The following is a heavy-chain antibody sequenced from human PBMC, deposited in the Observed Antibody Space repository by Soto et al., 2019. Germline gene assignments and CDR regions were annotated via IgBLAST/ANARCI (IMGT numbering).Heavy chain of an antibody. Sequence: GGSLRLTCAASGFTGSSYAISWVRQARRKGLEWVSYITASGRTTNYADSVKGRFTLSRDSSRNTLYLQMSSLRAEDTAVYFCAKDKEGSGGSSYGMDVWGQGTTVTVSS. CDR2: ITASGRTT. CDR3: AKDKEGSGGSSYGMDV. CDR1: GFTGSSYA. D-gene: IGHD1-26*01. J-gene: IGHJ6*02. V-gene: IGHV3-23*01.